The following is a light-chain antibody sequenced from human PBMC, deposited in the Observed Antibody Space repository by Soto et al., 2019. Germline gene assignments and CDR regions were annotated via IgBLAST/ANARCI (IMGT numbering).Light chain of an antibody. V-gene: IGLV2-14*01. CDR1: SSDVGGYNY. CDR2: DVS. Sequence: QSVLSQPASVSGSPGQSIHISCTGTSSDVGGYNYVSWYQQHPGKAPKLMIYDVSNRPSGVSNRFSGSKSGNTASLTISGLQAEDEADYYCSSYTSSSTLGFGGGTKVTVL. CDR3: SSYTSSSTLG. J-gene: IGLJ2*01.